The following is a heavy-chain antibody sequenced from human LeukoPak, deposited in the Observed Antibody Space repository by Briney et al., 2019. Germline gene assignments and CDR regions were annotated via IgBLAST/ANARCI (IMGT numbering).Heavy chain of an antibody. CDR3: ARGLGYYDSSLGY. Sequence: SETLSLTCTVSGGSISYYYWSWIRQPPGKGLEWIGYIYYSGSTTYNPSLKSRVTISVDTSKNQFSLKLSSVTAADTAVYYCARGLGYYDSSLGYWGQGTLVTVSS. CDR1: GGSISYYY. D-gene: IGHD3-22*01. J-gene: IGHJ4*02. V-gene: IGHV4-59*01. CDR2: IYYSGST.